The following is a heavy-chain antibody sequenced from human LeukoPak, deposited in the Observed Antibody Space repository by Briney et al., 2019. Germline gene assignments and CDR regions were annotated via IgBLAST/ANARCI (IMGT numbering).Heavy chain of an antibody. J-gene: IGHJ4*02. CDR3: GRHGPLSYSSGIFYFDY. Sequence: ASVKVSCKTSGYSFTSYGITWVRQAPGQGLEWMGWISAYNGKTDYAQKLQGRVTMTTDTSTSTAYMELRSLTSDDTAVYYCGRHGPLSYSSGIFYFDYWGQGTLVTVSS. CDR2: ISAYNGKT. V-gene: IGHV1-18*01. CDR1: GYSFTSYG. D-gene: IGHD6-19*01.